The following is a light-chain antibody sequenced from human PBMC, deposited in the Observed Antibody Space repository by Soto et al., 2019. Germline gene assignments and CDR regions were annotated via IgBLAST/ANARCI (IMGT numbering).Light chain of an antibody. CDR1: SCNVGGYNL. CDR3: CSYASSSTFV. V-gene: IGLV2-23*01. J-gene: IGLJ2*01. CDR2: ENS. Sequence: QSVLTQPPSVSGSPGQTITISCTGTSCNVGGYNLVSWYQQHPGKAPKLMIYENSKRPSGVSNRFSGSKCGNAASLTIAGLHAEDAADYYCCSYASSSTFVFGGGTKLTVL.